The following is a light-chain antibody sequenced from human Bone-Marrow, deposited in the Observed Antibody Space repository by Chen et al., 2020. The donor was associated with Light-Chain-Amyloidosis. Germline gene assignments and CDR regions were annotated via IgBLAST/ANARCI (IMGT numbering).Light chain of an antibody. CDR2: DDS. Sequence: SYVLTQPSSVSVAPGQTATIACGGNNIGSTSVHWYQQMPGQAPLLVVYDDSDRPSGIPGRLSGSNSGDTATLSISRVEAGDEAVYFCQVWVRSSDRPVFGGGTMLTVL. J-gene: IGLJ3*02. V-gene: IGLV3-21*02. CDR3: QVWVRSSDRPV. CDR1: NIGSTS.